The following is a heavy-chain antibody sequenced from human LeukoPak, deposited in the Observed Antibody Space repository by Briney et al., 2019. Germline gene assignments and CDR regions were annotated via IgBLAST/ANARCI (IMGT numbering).Heavy chain of an antibody. V-gene: IGHV3-33*06. D-gene: IGHD2-2*02. CDR2: IWYDGSNK. J-gene: IGHJ5*02. CDR1: GFTVSSYG. CDR3: AKGLCSSTSCYTGNWFDP. Sequence: PRRSLRLSLAASGFTVSSYGMQWVRQAPGKKLEWVAVIWYDGSNKYYADSVKGRFTISRDNSKNTLYLQMNSLRAEDTAVYYCAKGLCSSTSCYTGNWFDPWGQGTLVTVSS.